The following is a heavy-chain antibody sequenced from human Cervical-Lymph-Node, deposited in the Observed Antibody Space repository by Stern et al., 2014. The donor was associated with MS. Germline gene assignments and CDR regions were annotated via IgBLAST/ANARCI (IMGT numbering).Heavy chain of an antibody. CDR2: ITWNSGGI. CDR3: AKDPSPRYSYGPHDK. V-gene: IGHV3-9*01. D-gene: IGHD5-18*01. J-gene: IGHJ4*02. Sequence: EVQLEESGGGLVQPGRSLRLSCAGSGFTFADYDMHWVRQAPGKGLEWVSGITWNSGGIDYADSVKGRFTISRDNAKNSLYLQMNSLRAEDTALYYCAKDPSPRYSYGPHDKWGQGTLVTVSS. CDR1: GFTFADYD.